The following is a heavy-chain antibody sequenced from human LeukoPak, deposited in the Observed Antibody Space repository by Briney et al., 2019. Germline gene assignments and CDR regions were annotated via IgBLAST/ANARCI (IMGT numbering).Heavy chain of an antibody. J-gene: IGHJ4*02. V-gene: IGHV3-23*01. Sequence: GGSLRLSCAASGFTFSSYAMSWVRQAPGKGLEWVSAISGSGGSTYYADSVKGRFTISRDNSKNTLYLQMNSLRAEDTAVYYCAKDLYPWGITMIVVETVDYWGQGTLVTVSS. CDR3: AKDLYPWGITMIVVETVDY. CDR1: GFTFSSYA. CDR2: ISGSGGST. D-gene: IGHD3-22*01.